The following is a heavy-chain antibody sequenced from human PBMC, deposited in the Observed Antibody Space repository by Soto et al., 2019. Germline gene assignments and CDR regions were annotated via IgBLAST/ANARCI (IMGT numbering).Heavy chain of an antibody. Sequence: GGSLRLSCAASGFTFSNYAMSWVRQAPGKGLEWVSVISGSGDNTYYADSVKGRFTISRDNSKNTLYLQMNSLRAEDTAVYYCAKAWGWGYSYAIDYWGQGTLVTVSS. J-gene: IGHJ4*02. CDR3: AKAWGWGYSYAIDY. CDR2: ISGSGDNT. D-gene: IGHD5-18*01. CDR1: GFTFSNYA. V-gene: IGHV3-23*01.